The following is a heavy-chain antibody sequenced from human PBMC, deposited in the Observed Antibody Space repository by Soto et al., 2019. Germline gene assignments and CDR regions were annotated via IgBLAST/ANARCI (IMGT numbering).Heavy chain of an antibody. D-gene: IGHD2-21*02. CDR2: INASGGRT. Sequence: QVQLVQSGAEVKKPGASVKVSCKASGYTFTSYYVHWIRQAPGQGLEWMGIINASGGRTTYAPKVQGRVTMTRDTSKSTVYMELSSLTAEDTATSFCGRILPPATFDYWGQGTLVTVSS. J-gene: IGHJ4*02. CDR3: GRILPPATFDY. V-gene: IGHV1-46*03. CDR1: GYTFTSYY.